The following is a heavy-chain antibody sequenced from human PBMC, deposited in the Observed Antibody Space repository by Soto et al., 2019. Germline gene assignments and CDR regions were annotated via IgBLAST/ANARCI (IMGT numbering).Heavy chain of an antibody. CDR2: ISTYNGNT. CDR3: ARDALQWELLVTAFDI. CDR1: GYTFTSYG. J-gene: IGHJ3*02. D-gene: IGHD1-26*01. Sequence: QVQLVQSGAEVKKPGASVKVSCKASGYTFTSYGISWVRQAPGQGLEWMGWISTYNGNTNYAQKLQGRVTMTTDTSTSTAYMELRSLRSDDTAVYYCARDALQWELLVTAFDIWGQGTMVTVSS. V-gene: IGHV1-18*01.